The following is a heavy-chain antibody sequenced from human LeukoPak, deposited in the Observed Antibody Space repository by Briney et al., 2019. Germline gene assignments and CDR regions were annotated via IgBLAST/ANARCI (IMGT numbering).Heavy chain of an antibody. J-gene: IGHJ4*02. CDR1: GFILSSYR. Sequence: GWALRLSCAASGFILSSYRMNWVRQAPGKGVAWVSRINSDGSSTSYADSVKGRFTICRDNAKNTLYLQMNSLRAEDTAVYYCASWWFGELLRFDYWGQGTVVTVSS. D-gene: IGHD3-10*01. CDR3: ASWWFGELLRFDY. CDR2: INSDGSST. V-gene: IGHV3-74*01.